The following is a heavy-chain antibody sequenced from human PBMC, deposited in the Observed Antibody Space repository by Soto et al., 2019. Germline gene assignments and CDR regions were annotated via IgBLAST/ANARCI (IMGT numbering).Heavy chain of an antibody. CDR3: ARHFRQQLANFAY. CDR2: IYYSGST. D-gene: IGHD6-13*01. J-gene: IGHJ4*02. V-gene: IGHV4-39*01. Sequence: SETLSLTCTVSGGSISSSSYYWGWIRQPPGKGLEWIGSIYYSGSTYYNPSLKSRVTISVDTSKNQFSLKLSSVTAADTAVYYCARHFRQQLANFAYWGQGTLVTVSS. CDR1: GGSISSSSYY.